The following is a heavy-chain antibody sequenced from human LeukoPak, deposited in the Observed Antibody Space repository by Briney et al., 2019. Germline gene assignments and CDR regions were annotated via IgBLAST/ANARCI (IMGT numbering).Heavy chain of an antibody. V-gene: IGHV3-33*01. J-gene: IGHJ6*02. CDR2: IWYDGSNK. D-gene: IGHD3-3*01. Sequence: TGGSLRLSCAASGFTFSSYGMHWVRQAPGKGLEWVAVIWYDGSNKYYADSVKGRFTIPRDNSKNTLYLQMNSLRAEDTAVYYCARGIPYYDFWSGYSTGNGMDVWGQGTTVTVSS. CDR3: ARGIPYYDFWSGYSTGNGMDV. CDR1: GFTFSSYG.